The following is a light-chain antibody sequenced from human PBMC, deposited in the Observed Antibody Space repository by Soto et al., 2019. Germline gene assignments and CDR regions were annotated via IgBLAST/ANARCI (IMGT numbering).Light chain of an antibody. V-gene: IGKV1-9*01. J-gene: IGKJ5*01. Sequence: DIQMTQSPSSLSASVGDRVTITCRASQGISSYLAWYQQKPGKAPKLLIYAASTLQSGVPSRFSGSGSGTEFALTISSLQPDDFATYYCRQYNTLVTFGQGTRLEIK. CDR3: RQYNTLVT. CDR2: AAS. CDR1: QGISSY.